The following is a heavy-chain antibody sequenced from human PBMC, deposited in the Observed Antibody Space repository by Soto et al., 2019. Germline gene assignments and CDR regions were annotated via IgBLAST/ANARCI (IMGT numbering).Heavy chain of an antibody. Sequence: SETLSLNCTVSGGSISTYYWSWIRQPPGKGLEWIGYIYHTGSANYNPSLKSRVSISVDTSKKQFSLKLTSVTAADTAVYYCARLRDSSGYYLDCWGQGTLVTVS. D-gene: IGHD3-22*01. CDR3: ARLRDSSGYYLDC. J-gene: IGHJ4*02. CDR2: IYHTGSA. V-gene: IGHV4-59*08. CDR1: GGSISTYY.